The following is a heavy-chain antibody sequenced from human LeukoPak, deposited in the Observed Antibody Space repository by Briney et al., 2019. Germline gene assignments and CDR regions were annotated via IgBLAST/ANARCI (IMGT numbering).Heavy chain of an antibody. J-gene: IGHJ4*02. CDR2: IHSGDSNA. D-gene: IGHD4-17*01. CDR3: AGARHGDHRWGY. V-gene: IGHV5-51*01. CDR1: GYSLTNYW. Sequence: PDESLKISCQDSGYSLTNYWIGWVRQMPGKGLEWMGIIHSGDSNAKYSPSFQGRVTISADKSINTAYLQWSALKASDTAMYYCAGARHGDHRWGYWGQGTLVTVSS.